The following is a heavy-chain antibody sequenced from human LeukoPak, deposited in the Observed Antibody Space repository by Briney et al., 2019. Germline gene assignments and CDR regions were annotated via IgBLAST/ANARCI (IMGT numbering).Heavy chain of an antibody. J-gene: IGHJ1*01. CDR3: AKDSAGVYQH. V-gene: IGHV3-23*01. D-gene: IGHD5/OR15-5a*01. CDR1: GFTFSNYV. Sequence: GGSLRLSCAASGFTFSNYVMNWVRQAPGKGLEWVSAISGSGGSTYYADSVKGRFTISRDNSKNTLYLQMNSLRAEDTAVYYCAKDSAGVYQHWGQGTLVTVSS. CDR2: ISGSGGST.